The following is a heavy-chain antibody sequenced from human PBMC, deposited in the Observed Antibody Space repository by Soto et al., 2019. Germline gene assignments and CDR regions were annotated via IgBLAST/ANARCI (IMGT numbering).Heavy chain of an antibody. D-gene: IGHD2-2*01. Sequence: SETLSLTFSVHGGSFSGYYWSWIRQPPLKVLEWIGEINHSGSTNYNPSLTSRVTISVDTSKNQFSLKLSSVTAADTAVYYCARRLLAVPAASVSDVRSAMDVWGQGTTPTDS. CDR3: ARRLLAVPAASVSDVRSAMDV. CDR2: INHSGST. J-gene: IGHJ6*02. CDR1: GGSFSGYY. V-gene: IGHV4-34*01.